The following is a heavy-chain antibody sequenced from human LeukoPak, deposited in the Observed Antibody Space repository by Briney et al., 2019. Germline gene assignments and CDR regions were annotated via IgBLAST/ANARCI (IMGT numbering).Heavy chain of an antibody. V-gene: IGHV1-2*02. CDR2: INPNSGGT. CDR3: ARGGVFIANNWFDP. D-gene: IGHD6-13*01. Sequence: ASVKVSCKASGYTFTGYYMHWVRQAPGRGLEWMGWINPNSGGTDYAQKFQGRVTMTRDTSISTAYMELSRLRSDDTAVYYCARGGVFIANNWFDPWGQGTLVTVSS. J-gene: IGHJ5*02. CDR1: GYTFTGYY.